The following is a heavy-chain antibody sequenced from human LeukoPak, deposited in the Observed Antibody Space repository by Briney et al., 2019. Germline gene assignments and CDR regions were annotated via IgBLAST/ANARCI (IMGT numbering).Heavy chain of an antibody. CDR3: AKATSSSVDYYFDY. J-gene: IGHJ4*02. Sequence: GSLRLSCVASGFTLSNYWMHWVRQAPGKGLVWVSRMNIDGSSISYADSVKGRFTISRDNAKNTLYLQMNSLRAGDMALYYCAKATSSSVDYYFDYWGQGTLVTVSS. CDR1: GFTLSNYW. D-gene: IGHD5/OR15-5a*01. CDR2: MNIDGSSI. V-gene: IGHV3-74*01.